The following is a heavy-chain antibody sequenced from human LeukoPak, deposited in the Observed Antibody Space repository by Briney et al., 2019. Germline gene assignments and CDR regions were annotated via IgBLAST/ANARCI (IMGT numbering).Heavy chain of an antibody. CDR1: GFTFSDYY. J-gene: IGHJ4*02. CDR2: ISSSGSTI. D-gene: IGHD2-2*02. V-gene: IGHV3-11*01. Sequence: GGSLRLSCAASGFTFSDYYMSWIRQAPGKGLEWVSYISSSGSTIYYADSVKGRFTISRDNAKNSLYLQMNSLRAEDTAVYYCARSQLPYCSSTSCYTLIDWGQGTLVTVSS. CDR3: ARSQLPYCSSTSCYTLID.